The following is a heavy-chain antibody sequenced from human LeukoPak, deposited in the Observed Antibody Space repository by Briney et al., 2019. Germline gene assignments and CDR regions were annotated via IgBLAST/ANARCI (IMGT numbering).Heavy chain of an antibody. CDR3: ARDMAAAGSSWFDP. J-gene: IGHJ5*02. D-gene: IGHD6-13*01. Sequence: GGSLRLSCVASGFTFSLYWMTWVRQAPGKGLEWVANIKHDGSEKYYVDSVKGRFTISRDNAKKSLYLQMNSLRAEDTAVYYCARDMAAAGSSWFDPWGQGTLVTVSS. CDR1: GFTFSLYW. CDR2: IKHDGSEK. V-gene: IGHV3-7*01.